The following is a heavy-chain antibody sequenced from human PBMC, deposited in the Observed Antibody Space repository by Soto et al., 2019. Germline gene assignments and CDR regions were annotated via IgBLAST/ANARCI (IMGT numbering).Heavy chain of an antibody. CDR1: GYSFTSYW. CDR2: IDPSDSYT. Sequence: GESLKISCKGSGYSFTSYWISWVRQMPGKGLEWMGRIDPSDSYTNYSPSFQGHVTISADKSISTAYLQWSSLKASGTAMYYCARHRYCSGGSCYSGYYGMDVWGQGTTVTVSS. J-gene: IGHJ6*02. V-gene: IGHV5-10-1*01. CDR3: ARHRYCSGGSCYSGYYGMDV. D-gene: IGHD2-15*01.